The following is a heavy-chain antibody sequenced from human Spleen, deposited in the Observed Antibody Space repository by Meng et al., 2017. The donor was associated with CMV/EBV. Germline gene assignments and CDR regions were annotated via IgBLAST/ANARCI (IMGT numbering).Heavy chain of an antibody. CDR3: ARGSVVVVPAAIYYYYYGMDV. J-gene: IGHJ6*02. D-gene: IGHD2-2*01. CDR2: INHSGST. Sequence: GYSWSWSRQPPGKEREWFGEINHSGSTNYDPSLKSRVTISVDTSKNQFSLKLSSVTAADTAVYYCARGSVVVVPAAIYYYYYGMDVWGQGTTVTVSS. CDR1: GYS. V-gene: IGHV4-34*01.